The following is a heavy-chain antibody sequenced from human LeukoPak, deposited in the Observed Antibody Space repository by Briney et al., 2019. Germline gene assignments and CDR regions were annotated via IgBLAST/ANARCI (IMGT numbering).Heavy chain of an antibody. Sequence: GGSLRLSCAASGFTFSSYAMRWVRQAPGKGLEWVAVIPYDGSNKYYADSVKGRFTISRDNSENTLYLQMNSLRAEDTAVYYCARDGPGDYDSSGYYDYWGQGTLVTVSS. D-gene: IGHD3-22*01. CDR3: ARDGPGDYDSSGYYDY. CDR1: GFTFSSYA. CDR2: IPYDGSNK. V-gene: IGHV3-30-3*01. J-gene: IGHJ4*02.